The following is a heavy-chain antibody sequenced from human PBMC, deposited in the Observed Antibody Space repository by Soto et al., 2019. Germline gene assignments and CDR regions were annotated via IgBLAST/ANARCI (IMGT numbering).Heavy chain of an antibody. Sequence: GGSLRLSCAASGFTFSSYAMHWVRQAPGKGLEWVAVISYDGSNKYYADSVKGRFTISRDNSKNTLYLQMNSLRAEDTAVYYCARQGSISSTGTTGDYYYYYMDVWGKGTTVTVSS. J-gene: IGHJ6*03. CDR1: GFTFSSYA. V-gene: IGHV3-30-3*01. D-gene: IGHD1-1*01. CDR3: ARQGSISSTGTTGDYYYYYMDV. CDR2: ISYDGSNK.